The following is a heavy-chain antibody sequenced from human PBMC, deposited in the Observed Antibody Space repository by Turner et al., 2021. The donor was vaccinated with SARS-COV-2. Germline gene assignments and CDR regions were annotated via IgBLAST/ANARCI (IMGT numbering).Heavy chain of an antibody. Sequence: QLQLQESGPGLVNPSETLSLTCSVSGGSISSSTYYWGWIRQPPGKGREWIGNIYYSRINYYNPSLKSLVTFSVDTSKNQFSLKLSLGGAEDTVVYYCERHMDKAMDYNGMDVWGQGTTVTVSS. CDR2: IYYSRIN. CDR1: GGSISSSTYY. J-gene: IGHJ6*02. V-gene: IGHV4-39*01. CDR3: ERHMDKAMDYNGMDV. D-gene: IGHD5-18*01.